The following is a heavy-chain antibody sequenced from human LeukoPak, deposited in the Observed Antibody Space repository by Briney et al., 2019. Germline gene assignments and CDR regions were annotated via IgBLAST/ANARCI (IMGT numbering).Heavy chain of an antibody. Sequence: SETLSLTSTVSGGSISSYYWSWIRQPAGKGVEWIGRIYTSGSTNYNPSLKSRVTMSVDTSKNQFSLKLSSVTAADTAVYYCARVDRARTAGYSSSWYFDYWGQGTLVTVSS. CDR3: ARVDRARTAGYSSSWYFDY. D-gene: IGHD6-13*01. V-gene: IGHV4-4*07. J-gene: IGHJ4*02. CDR2: IYTSGST. CDR1: GGSISSYY.